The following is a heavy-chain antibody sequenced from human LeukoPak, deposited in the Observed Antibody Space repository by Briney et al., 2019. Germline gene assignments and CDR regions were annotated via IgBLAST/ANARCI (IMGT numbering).Heavy chain of an antibody. D-gene: IGHD3-9*01. Sequence: PSETLSLTCTVSGGSISSYYWSWIRQPAGKGLEWIGRIYTSGSTNCNPSLKSRVTISVDTSKNQFSLKLSSVTAADTAVYYCARGPRDYYDILTGYRDDAFDIWGQGTMVTVSS. CDR3: ARGPRDYYDILTGYRDDAFDI. V-gene: IGHV4-4*07. CDR1: GGSISSYY. CDR2: IYTSGST. J-gene: IGHJ3*02.